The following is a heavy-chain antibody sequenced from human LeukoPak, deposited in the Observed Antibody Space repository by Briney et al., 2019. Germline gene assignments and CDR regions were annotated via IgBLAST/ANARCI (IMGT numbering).Heavy chain of an antibody. D-gene: IGHD3-22*01. CDR1: GGSFSGYY. CDR3: ARVGRTYYYDSSGYSTRKGLDY. CDR2: INHSGST. Sequence: SETLSLTCAVYGGSFSGYYWSWIRQPPGKGLEWIGEINHSGSTNYNPSLKSRVTISVDTSKNQFSLKLSSVTAADTAVYYCARVGRTYYYDSSGYSTRKGLDYWGQGTLVTVSS. V-gene: IGHV4-34*01. J-gene: IGHJ4*02.